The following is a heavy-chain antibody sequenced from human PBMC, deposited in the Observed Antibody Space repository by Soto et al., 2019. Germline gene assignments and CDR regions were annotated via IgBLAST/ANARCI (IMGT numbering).Heavy chain of an antibody. CDR2: ISYDGSNK. J-gene: IGHJ4*02. CDR3: ARDQNDYGDYAVADY. D-gene: IGHD4-17*01. CDR1: GFTISSYA. V-gene: IGHV3-30-3*01. Sequence: QVQLVESGGGVVQPGRSLRLSCAASGFTISSYAMHRVRQAPGKGLEWVAVISYDGSNKYYADSVKGRFTISRDNSKNTLYLQMNSLRAEDTAVYYCARDQNDYGDYAVADYWGQGTLVTVSS.